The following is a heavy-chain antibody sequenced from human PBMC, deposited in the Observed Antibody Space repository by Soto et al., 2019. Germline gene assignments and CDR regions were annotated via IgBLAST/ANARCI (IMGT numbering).Heavy chain of an antibody. CDR1: GGTFSSYA. D-gene: IGHD2-21*02. CDR2: IIPIFGTA. CDR3: ARKCGVVVTATCGYFDY. J-gene: IGHJ4*02. Sequence: YSVKVSCKASGGTFSSYAISWVRQAPGQGLEWMGGIIPIFGTANYAQKFQGRVTITADESTSTAYMELSSLRSEDTAVYYCARKCGVVVTATCGYFDYWGQGNLVTV. V-gene: IGHV1-69*13.